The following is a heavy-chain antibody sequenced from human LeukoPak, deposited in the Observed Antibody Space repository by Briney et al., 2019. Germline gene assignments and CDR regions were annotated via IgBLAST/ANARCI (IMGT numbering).Heavy chain of an antibody. Sequence: SETLSLTCTVSGYSISSGYYWGWIRQPPGKGLEWTGSIDHSGSTYYNPSLKSRVTISVDTSKNQFSLKLSSVTAADTAVYYCAMGVGYSYGWNYYYYMDVWGKGTTVTVSS. CDR3: AMGVGYSYGWNYYYYMDV. CDR2: IDHSGST. CDR1: GYSISSGYY. J-gene: IGHJ6*03. D-gene: IGHD5-18*01. V-gene: IGHV4-38-2*02.